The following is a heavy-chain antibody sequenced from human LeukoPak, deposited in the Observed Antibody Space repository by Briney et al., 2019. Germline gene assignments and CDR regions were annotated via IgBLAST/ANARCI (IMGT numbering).Heavy chain of an antibody. J-gene: IGHJ4*02. CDR3: AREAAYFDC. D-gene: IGHD6-13*01. V-gene: IGHV3-23*01. Sequence: GGSLRLSCAASGFTFSTFAISWVRQAPGKWLELVSVIGGSGTSTYYADSVKGRFTISRDNSQNTLYLLMNSLRPEDTAVYYCAREAAYFDCWGQGTLVSVSS. CDR1: GFTFSTFA. CDR2: IGGSGTST.